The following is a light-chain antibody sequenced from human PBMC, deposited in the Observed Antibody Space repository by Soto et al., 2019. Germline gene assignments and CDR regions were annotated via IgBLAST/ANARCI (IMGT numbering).Light chain of an antibody. CDR2: WAS. V-gene: IGKV4-1*01. CDR3: QQFYSSPVT. J-gene: IGKJ5*01. Sequence: DIVMTQSPDSLAVSLGERATINCKSSQSVFFSSNNKNCLSWYQQKPGQPPKLLIFWASTRGSGVPDRFSGSGSGTDFTLTISSLQAEDVAVYYCQQFYSSPVTFGQGTRLEI. CDR1: QSVFFSSNNKNC.